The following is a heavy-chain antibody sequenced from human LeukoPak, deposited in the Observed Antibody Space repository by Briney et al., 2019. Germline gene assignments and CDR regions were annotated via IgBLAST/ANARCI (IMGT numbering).Heavy chain of an antibody. CDR1: GFTFSNYG. V-gene: IGHV3-30*03. D-gene: IGHD3-10*01. CDR2: ISYHGSDK. J-gene: IGHJ4*02. Sequence: PGRSLRLSCEASGFTFSNYGVHWVRQAPGKGLEWVAVISYHGSDKYFADSVKGRFTISRDNSKNTVYLQMNSLRAEDTAVYYCARMAFMDRAYLGFDYWGQGTLVTVSS. CDR3: ARMAFMDRAYLGFDY.